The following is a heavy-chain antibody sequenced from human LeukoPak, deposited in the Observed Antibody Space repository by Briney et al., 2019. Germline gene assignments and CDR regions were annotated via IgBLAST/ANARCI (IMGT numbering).Heavy chain of an antibody. CDR2: IRYDGSNK. J-gene: IGHJ5*02. D-gene: IGHD3-10*01. CDR3: AKDQRSYYASGSHYRGGNWFDP. CDR1: GFTFSNYG. Sequence: GGSLRLSCAASGFTFSNYGMHWVRQAPGKGLEWVAFIRYDGSNKYYADSVKGRFTISRDNSKNTLYLQMNSLRAEDTAVYYCAKDQRSYYASGSHYRGGNWFDPWGQGTLVTVSS. V-gene: IGHV3-30*02.